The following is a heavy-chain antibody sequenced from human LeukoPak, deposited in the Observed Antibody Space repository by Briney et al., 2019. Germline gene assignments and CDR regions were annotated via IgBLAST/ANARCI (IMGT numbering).Heavy chain of an antibody. CDR1: GGSFSGYY. J-gene: IGHJ4*02. D-gene: IGHD6-13*01. Sequence: SETLSLTCAVYGGSFSGYYWSWIRQPPGKGLEWIGEINHSGSTNYNPSLKSRVTISVDTSKNQFSLKLSSVTAADTAVYYCARERSRGYFDYWGQGTLVTVSS. CDR3: ARERSRGYFDY. V-gene: IGHV4-34*01. CDR2: INHSGST.